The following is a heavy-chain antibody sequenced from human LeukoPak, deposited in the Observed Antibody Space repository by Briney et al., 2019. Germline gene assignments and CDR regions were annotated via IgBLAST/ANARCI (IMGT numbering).Heavy chain of an antibody. CDR1: GFTFSSYW. V-gene: IGHV3-7*01. CDR3: ARDALVVVAAAYIDY. Sequence: GGSLRLSCAASGFTFSSYWMSWVRQAPGKGLEWVANIKQDGSEKYYVDSVKGRFTISRDNAKNSLYLQMNSLRAEDTAVYYCARDALVVVAAAYIDYWGQGTLVTVSS. D-gene: IGHD2-15*01. CDR2: IKQDGSEK. J-gene: IGHJ4*02.